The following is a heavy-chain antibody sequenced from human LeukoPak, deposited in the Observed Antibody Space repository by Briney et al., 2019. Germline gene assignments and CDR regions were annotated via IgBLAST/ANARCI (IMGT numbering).Heavy chain of an antibody. CDR2: ISSSGSTI. Sequence: GGSLRLSCAASGFTFSSYEMNWVRQAPGKGLEWVSYISSSGSTIYYADSVKGRFTISRDNAKNSLYLQMNSLRAEDTAVYYCARGAYSSGWTTFDYWGQGILVTVSS. CDR1: GFTFSSYE. D-gene: IGHD6-19*01. CDR3: ARGAYSSGWTTFDY. J-gene: IGHJ4*02. V-gene: IGHV3-48*03.